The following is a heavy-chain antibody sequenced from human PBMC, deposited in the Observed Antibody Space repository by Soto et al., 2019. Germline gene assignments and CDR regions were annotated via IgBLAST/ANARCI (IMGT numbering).Heavy chain of an antibody. Sequence: EVQLVESGEGLVQPGGSLRLSCAASGFTFSSYAMHWVRQAPGKGLEYVSAISSNGGSTYYADSVKGRFTISRDNSKNTLYLQMGSLRAEDMAVYYCARASFPSLWFGELLPRYYGMDVWGQGTTVTVSS. CDR3: ARASFPSLWFGELLPRYYGMDV. D-gene: IGHD3-10*01. CDR2: ISSNGGST. V-gene: IGHV3-64*02. J-gene: IGHJ6*02. CDR1: GFTFSSYA.